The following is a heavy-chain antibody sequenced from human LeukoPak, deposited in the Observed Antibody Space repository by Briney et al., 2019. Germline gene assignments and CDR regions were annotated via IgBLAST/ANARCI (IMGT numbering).Heavy chain of an antibody. J-gene: IGHJ5*02. V-gene: IGHV5-51*01. D-gene: IGHD6-13*01. CDR3: ARRAGSSTWENWFDP. CDR1: GYSFTSYW. Sequence: GESLKISCKGSGYSFTSYWIGWVRQMPGKGLEWMGIIYPGDSDTRYSPSFQGQVTISADKSISTAYLQWSSLKASDTAIYYCARRAGSSTWENWFDPWGQGTLVTVSS. CDR2: IYPGDSDT.